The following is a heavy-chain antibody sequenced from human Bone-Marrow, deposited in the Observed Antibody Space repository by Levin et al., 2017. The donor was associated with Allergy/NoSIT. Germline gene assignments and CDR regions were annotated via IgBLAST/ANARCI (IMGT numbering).Heavy chain of an antibody. CDR1: GFTFSNYG. Sequence: GGSLRLSCAASGFTFSNYGMHWVRQAPGKGLEWVAILSYDGINQYYIDSVKGRFTISRDISKDTLYLQMNSLRADDTALYSCATDLGDYALDYWGQGTLVTVSS. CDR3: ATDLGDYALDY. V-gene: IGHV3-30*03. CDR2: LSYDGINQ. D-gene: IGHD4-17*01. J-gene: IGHJ4*02.